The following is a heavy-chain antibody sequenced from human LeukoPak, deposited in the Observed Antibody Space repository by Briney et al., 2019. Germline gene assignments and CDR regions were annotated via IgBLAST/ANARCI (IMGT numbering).Heavy chain of an antibody. CDR1: GGSISSGDYY. CDR3: AIRRAAAGRGYFFDY. D-gene: IGHD6-13*01. J-gene: IGHJ4*02. V-gene: IGHV4-30-4*01. CDR2: IYYSGST. Sequence: SETLSLTCTVSGGSISSGDYYWSWIRQPPGKGLEWIGYIYYSGSTYYNPSLKSRVTISVDTSKNQFSLNLSSVTAADTAVYYCAIRRAAAGRGYFFDYWGQGTLVTVSS.